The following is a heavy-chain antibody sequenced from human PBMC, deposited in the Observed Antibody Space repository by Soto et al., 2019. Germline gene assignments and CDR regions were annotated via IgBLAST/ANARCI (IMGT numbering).Heavy chain of an antibody. CDR1: GYSFTSYW. J-gene: IGHJ4*02. V-gene: IGHV5-51*01. CDR3: ARYYYDSSGYRYYFDY. CDR2: IYPGDSDT. D-gene: IGHD3-22*01. Sequence: GESLQISCKGSGYSFTSYWIGCVRQMPGKGLEWMGIIYPGDSDTRYSPSFQGQVTISADKSISTAYLQWSSLKASDTAMYYCARYYYDSSGYRYYFDYWGQGTLVTVSS.